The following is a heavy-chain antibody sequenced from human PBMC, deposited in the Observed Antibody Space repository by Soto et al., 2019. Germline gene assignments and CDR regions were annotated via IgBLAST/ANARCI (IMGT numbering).Heavy chain of an antibody. CDR2: IIPIFGTA. J-gene: IGHJ4*02. Sequence: QVQLVQSGAEVRKPGSSVRVSCKASGGSFNRHTISWVRQAPGQGLEWMGGIIPIFGTANHAQKFKGRVTIIADESTSTVYRELSSLRSDDTAIYYCAGGWGYDSTDYYYAYWGQGTLVIVSS. V-gene: IGHV1-69*01. CDR3: AGGWGYDSTDYYYAY. CDR1: GGSFNRHT. D-gene: IGHD3-22*01.